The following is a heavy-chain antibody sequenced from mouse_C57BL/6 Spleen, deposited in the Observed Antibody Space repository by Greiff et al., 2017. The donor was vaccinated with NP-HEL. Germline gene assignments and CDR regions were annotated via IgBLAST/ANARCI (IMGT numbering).Heavy chain of an antibody. J-gene: IGHJ4*01. Sequence: VQLQQSGAELARPGASVKLSCKASGYTFTSYGISWVKQRTGQGLEWIGEIYPRSGNTYYNEKFKGKATLTADKYSSTAYMELRSLTSEDSAVYFCARENDYDEEAHYYAMDYWGQGASVTVSS. V-gene: IGHV1-81*01. CDR2: IYPRSGNT. CDR1: GYTFTSYG. D-gene: IGHD2-4*01. CDR3: ARENDYDEEAHYYAMDY.